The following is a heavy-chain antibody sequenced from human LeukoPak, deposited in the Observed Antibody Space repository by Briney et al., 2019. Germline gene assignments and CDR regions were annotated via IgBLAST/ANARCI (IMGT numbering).Heavy chain of an antibody. CDR3: AREAGYSSSWYRVGYFQH. V-gene: IGHV1-8*03. D-gene: IGHD6-13*01. Sequence: ASVKVSCKASGYTFTSYDINWVRQATGQGLEWMGWMNPNSGNTGYAQKFQGRVTITRNTSISTAYMELSSLRSQDTAVYYCAREAGYSSSWYRVGYFQHWGQGTLVTVSS. J-gene: IGHJ1*01. CDR2: MNPNSGNT. CDR1: GYTFTSYD.